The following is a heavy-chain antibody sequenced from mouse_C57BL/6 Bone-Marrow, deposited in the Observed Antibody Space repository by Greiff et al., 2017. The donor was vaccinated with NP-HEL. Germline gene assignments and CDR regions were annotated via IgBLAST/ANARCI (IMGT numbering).Heavy chain of an antibody. CDR1: GYTFTGYW. Sequence: QVQLKQSGAELMKPGASVKLSCKATGYTFTGYWIEWVKQRPGHGLEWIGEILPGSGSTNYNEKFKGKATFTADTSSNTAYMQLSSLTTEDSAIYYCARDSNYVGYYAMDYWGQGTSVTVSS. J-gene: IGHJ4*01. CDR3: ARDSNYVGYYAMDY. CDR2: ILPGSGST. D-gene: IGHD2-5*01. V-gene: IGHV1-9*01.